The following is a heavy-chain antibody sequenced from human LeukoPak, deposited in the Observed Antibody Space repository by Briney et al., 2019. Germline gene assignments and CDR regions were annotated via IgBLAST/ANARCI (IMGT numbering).Heavy chain of an antibody. J-gene: IGHJ4*02. Sequence: ASVKVSCKASGGTFSSYAISWVRQAPGQGLEWMGWINTKTGDPTYGQGFTGRFVFSLETSVSTASLQINSLKAEDTAVYYCARGGGGAVVPALWGQGTLITVSS. CDR2: INTKTGDP. V-gene: IGHV7-4-1*02. CDR3: ARGGGGAVVPAL. CDR1: GGTFSSYA. D-gene: IGHD2-2*01.